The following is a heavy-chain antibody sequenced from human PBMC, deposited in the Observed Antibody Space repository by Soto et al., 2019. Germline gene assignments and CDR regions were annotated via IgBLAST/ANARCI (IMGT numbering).Heavy chain of an antibody. CDR2: ISSSSSYI. V-gene: IGHV3-21*01. CDR3: AREVKLDYDSSGYDPIYY. CDR1: GFTFSSYS. D-gene: IGHD3-22*01. Sequence: GGSLRLSCAASGFTFSSYSMNWVRQAPGKGLEWVSSISSSSSYIYYADSVKGRFTISRDNAKNSLYLQMNSLRAEDTAVYYCAREVKLDYDSSGYDPIYYWARRTFVTVS. J-gene: IGHJ4*02.